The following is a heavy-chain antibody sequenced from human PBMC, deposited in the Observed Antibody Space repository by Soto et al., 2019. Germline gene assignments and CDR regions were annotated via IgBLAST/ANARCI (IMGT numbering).Heavy chain of an antibody. D-gene: IGHD6-6*01. CDR2: IYWNDDK. J-gene: IGHJ6*02. CDR1: GFSLSTSGVG. V-gene: IGHV2-5*01. CDR3: AHRPSIAARGGMDV. Sequence: QITLKESGPTLVKPTQTLTLTCTFSGFSLSTSGVGVGWIRQPPGKALEWLALIYWNDDKRYSPSLKSRLTITTDTSKNQVVLTMTNMDPVDTATYYCAHRPSIAARGGMDVWGQGTTVTVSS.